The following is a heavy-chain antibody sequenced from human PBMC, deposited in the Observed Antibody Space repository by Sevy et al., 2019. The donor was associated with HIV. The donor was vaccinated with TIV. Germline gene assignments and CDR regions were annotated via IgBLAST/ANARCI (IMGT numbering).Heavy chain of an antibody. CDR2: ISHDERTK. Sequence: GGSLGLSCAASGFTFSTYAMHWLRQAPGKGLEWVAVISHDERTKYYADSVKGRFTISRDNSKNTLYLQMDSLRPEDTTIYYCARDPGNSGNYWGQGTLVTVSS. D-gene: IGHD1-1*01. CDR1: GFTFSTYA. V-gene: IGHV3-30*04. J-gene: IGHJ4*02. CDR3: ARDPGNSGNY.